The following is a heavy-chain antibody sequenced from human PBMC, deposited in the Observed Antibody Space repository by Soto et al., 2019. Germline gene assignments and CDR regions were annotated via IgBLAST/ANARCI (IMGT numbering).Heavy chain of an antibody. D-gene: IGHD3-10*01. V-gene: IGHV3-48*01. CDR3: ASVYYGSGSYQRNWFDP. CDR2: ISSSSTI. CDR1: GFTFSSYS. Sequence: PGGSLRLSCAASGFTFSSYSMNWVRQAPGKGLEWVSYISSSSTIYYADSVKGRFTISRDNAKNSLYLQMNSLRAEDTAVYYCASVYYGSGSYQRNWFDPWGQGTLVTVSS. J-gene: IGHJ5*02.